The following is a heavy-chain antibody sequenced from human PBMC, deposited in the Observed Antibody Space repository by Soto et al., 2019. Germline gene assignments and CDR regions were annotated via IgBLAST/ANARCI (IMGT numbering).Heavy chain of an antibody. J-gene: IGHJ3*02. CDR2: ISGSGGST. CDR3: AKDVCSSTSCYDGWACDI. CDR1: GFTFSSYA. Sequence: PGGSLRLSCAASGFTFSSYAMSWVRQAPGKGLEWVSAISGSGGSTYYADSVKGRFTIPRDNSKNTLYLQMNSLRAEDTAVYYCAKDVCSSTSCYDGWACDIWGQGTMVTVSS. V-gene: IGHV3-23*01. D-gene: IGHD2-2*01.